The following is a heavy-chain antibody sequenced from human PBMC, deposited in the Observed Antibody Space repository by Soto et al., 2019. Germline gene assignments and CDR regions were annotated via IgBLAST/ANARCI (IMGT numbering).Heavy chain of an antibody. D-gene: IGHD3-10*01. CDR1: GFTFSDYY. J-gene: IGHJ4*02. CDR2: ISSSGSTI. V-gene: IGHV3-11*01. Sequence: GGSLRLSCAASGFTFSDYYMSWIRQAPGKGLEWVSYISSSGSTIYYADSVKGRFTISRDNAKNSLYLQMNSLRAEDTAVYYCARVLLWFGELLNYFDYWGQGTLVTVSS. CDR3: ARVLLWFGELLNYFDY.